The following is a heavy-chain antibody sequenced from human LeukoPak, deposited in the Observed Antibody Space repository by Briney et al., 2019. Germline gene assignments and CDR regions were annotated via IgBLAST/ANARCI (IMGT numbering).Heavy chain of an antibody. CDR1: GGTFSSYA. CDR2: IIPIFGTA. D-gene: IGHD3-22*01. V-gene: IGHV1-69*13. CDR3: AKSPHGDYYYSSAYHDAFDI. Sequence: SVKVSCKASGGTFSSYAISWVRQAPGQGLEWMGGIIPIFGTANYAQKFQGRVTITADESTSTAYMELSSLRAEDTAVYYCAKSPHGDYYYSSAYHDAFDIWGQGTMVSVSS. J-gene: IGHJ3*02.